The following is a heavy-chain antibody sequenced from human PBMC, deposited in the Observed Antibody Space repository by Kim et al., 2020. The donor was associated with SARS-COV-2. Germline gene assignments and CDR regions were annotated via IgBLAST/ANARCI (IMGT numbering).Heavy chain of an antibody. V-gene: IGHV3-30*04. CDR1: GFTFSSYA. D-gene: IGHD3-3*01. CDR2: ISYDGSNK. J-gene: IGHJ6*02. CDR3: ARDGKYYDFWSGYLGSHSYYYYGMDV. Sequence: GGSLRLSCAASGFTFSSYAMHWVRQAPGKGLEWVAVISYDGSNKYYADSVKGRFTISRDNSKNTLYLQMNSLRAEDTAVYYCARDGKYYDFWSGYLGSHSYYYYGMDVWGQGTTVTVSS.